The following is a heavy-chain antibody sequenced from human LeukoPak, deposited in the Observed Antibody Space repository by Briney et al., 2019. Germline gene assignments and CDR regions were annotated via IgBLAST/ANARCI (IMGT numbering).Heavy chain of an antibody. V-gene: IGHV1-2*02. Sequence: GASVKVSCKASGYTFTAYYMHWVRQAPGQGLEWMGWINPNSGGTNYAQNFQGRVTMTRDTSISTAYMELSSLRSDDTAIYYCARAVPTAPYWGHGTLVTVSS. J-gene: IGHJ4*01. CDR1: GYTFTAYY. CDR2: INPNSGGT. CDR3: ARAVPTAPY. D-gene: IGHD2-2*01.